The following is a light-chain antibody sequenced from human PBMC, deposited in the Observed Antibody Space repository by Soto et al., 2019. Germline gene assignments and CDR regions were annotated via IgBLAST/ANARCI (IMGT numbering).Light chain of an antibody. J-gene: IGKJ5*01. Sequence: DIQMTQSPSTLSASVGDRVTITCRASQSISSWLAWYQQKPGKAPKLLIYDASSLESGVPSRFSGSGSGTEFTLTISSLQPDDFAAYYCQHYNSYLSITFGQGTRLEI. CDR3: QHYNSYLSIT. CDR1: QSISSW. CDR2: DAS. V-gene: IGKV1-5*01.